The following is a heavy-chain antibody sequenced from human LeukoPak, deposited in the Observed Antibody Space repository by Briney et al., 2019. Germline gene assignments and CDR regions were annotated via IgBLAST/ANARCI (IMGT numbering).Heavy chain of an antibody. D-gene: IGHD3-10*01. CDR3: ATGAEFLWFGELDY. CDR1: GFTFSSYS. J-gene: IGHJ4*02. CDR2: ISSTSEYI. Sequence: GGSLRLSCVASGFTFSSYSFNWVRQAPGKGLEWVSSISSTSEYIYYADSVKGRFTISRDNARNSLYLQMNSLRAEDTAVYYCATGAEFLWFGELDYWGQGTLVTVSS. V-gene: IGHV3-21*01.